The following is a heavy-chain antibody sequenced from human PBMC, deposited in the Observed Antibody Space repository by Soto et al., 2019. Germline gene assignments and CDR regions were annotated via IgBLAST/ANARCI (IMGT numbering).Heavy chain of an antibody. CDR1: GGSITNYY. V-gene: IGHV4-59*08. CDR3: ARPGFGSLHGLVDV. Sequence: QVQLQESGPGLVKPSETLSLTCTVSGGSITNYYCSWFRQPPGKGLEWIGYIQYNGYSAYNLSLKRRVTMSMDTSKTQSSLMLESVTATDTAVYYCARPGFGSLHGLVDVWGQGTTVIVSS. J-gene: IGHJ6*02. CDR2: IQYNGYS. D-gene: IGHD3-10*01.